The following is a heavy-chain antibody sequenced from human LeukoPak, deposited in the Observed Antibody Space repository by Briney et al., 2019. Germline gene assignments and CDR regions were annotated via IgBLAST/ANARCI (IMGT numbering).Heavy chain of an antibody. CDR2: INHSGST. V-gene: IGHV4-34*01. Sequence: PSETLSLTCAVYGGSFSGYYWSWIRQPPGKGLEWIGEINHSGSTNYNPSLKSRVTISVDTSKNQFSLKLSSVTAADTAVYHCARGRWSSNTWGQGTLVTVSS. J-gene: IGHJ5*02. D-gene: IGHD6-13*01. CDR1: GGSFSGYY. CDR3: ARGRWSSNT.